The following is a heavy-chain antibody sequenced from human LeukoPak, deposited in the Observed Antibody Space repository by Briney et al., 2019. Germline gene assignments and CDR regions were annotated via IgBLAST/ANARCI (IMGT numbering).Heavy chain of an antibody. CDR2: TNHSGST. D-gene: IGHD6-13*01. CDR1: GGSFSGYY. V-gene: IGHV4-34*01. Sequence: PSETLSLTCAVYGGSFSGYYWSWIRQPPGKGLEWIGETNHSGSTYYNPSLKSRVTISIDTSKNQFSLKLSSVTAADTAVYFCARVAAAGNYYFDYWGQGTLVTVSS. J-gene: IGHJ4*02. CDR3: ARVAAAGNYYFDY.